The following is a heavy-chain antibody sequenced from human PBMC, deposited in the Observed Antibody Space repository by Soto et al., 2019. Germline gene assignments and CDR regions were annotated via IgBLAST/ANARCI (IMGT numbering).Heavy chain of an antibody. V-gene: IGHV4-59*01. J-gene: IGHJ5*02. D-gene: IGHD2-21*01. Sequence: SETLSLTCTVSGGSITSYNWNWLRQPPGKALEWIGYVYNSGSTNYNPSLKSRVTISVDTSKNQFSLKVNSVTAADTAVYYCARRAVVAVTGSLDNWLDPWGQGILVSVS. CDR1: GGSITSYN. CDR3: ARRAVVAVTGSLDNWLDP. CDR2: VYNSGST.